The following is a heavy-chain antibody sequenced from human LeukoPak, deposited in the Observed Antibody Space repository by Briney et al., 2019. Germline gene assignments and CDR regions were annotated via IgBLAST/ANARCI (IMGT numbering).Heavy chain of an antibody. V-gene: IGHV1-18*01. CDR1: GYTFISSG. D-gene: IGHD1-26*01. J-gene: IGHJ4*02. Sequence: ASVKVSCKASGYTFISSGISWVRQAPGQGLEWVGWISGENGNTNYAQKLHGRVSMTTDTSTNTAYMELRSLRYDDTAVYYCARDRYGVRSGSCDYWGQGTLVTVSS. CDR2: ISGENGNT. CDR3: ARDRYGVRSGSCDY.